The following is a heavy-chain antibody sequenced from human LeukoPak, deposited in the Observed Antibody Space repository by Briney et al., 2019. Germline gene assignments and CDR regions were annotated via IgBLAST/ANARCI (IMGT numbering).Heavy chain of an antibody. CDR3: ATVVHFYDSSGYYPTRYYFDY. CDR2: INHSGST. CDR1: GGSFSGYY. Sequence: ETSETLSLTCAVYGGSFSGYYWSWIRQPPGKGLEWIGEINHSGSTNYNPSLKSRVTISVDTSKNQFSLKLSSVTAADTAVYYCATVVHFYDSSGYYPTRYYFDYWGQGTLVTVSS. J-gene: IGHJ4*02. V-gene: IGHV4-34*01. D-gene: IGHD3-22*01.